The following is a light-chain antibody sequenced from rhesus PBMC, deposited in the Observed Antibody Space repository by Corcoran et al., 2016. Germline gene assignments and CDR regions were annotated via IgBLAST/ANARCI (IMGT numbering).Light chain of an antibody. V-gene: IGLV2S7*01. Sequence: QSAPTQPPSVSGSPGQSVTISCTGTSSDIGVYYYVSWYQQHPGKAPKLLFYGVSNRPSGVPDRFSASKSDNTASLSISGLQAEDEADYSGCSYTTSNTYSLGAGPRLTVL. CDR1: SSDIGVYYY. CDR3: CSYTTSNTYS. J-gene: IGLJ1*01. CDR2: GVS.